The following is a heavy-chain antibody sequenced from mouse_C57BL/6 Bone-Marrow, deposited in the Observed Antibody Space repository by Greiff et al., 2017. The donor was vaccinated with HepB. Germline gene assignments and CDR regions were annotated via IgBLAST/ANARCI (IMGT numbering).Heavy chain of an antibody. CDR2: IYPSDSET. CDR1: GYTFTSYW. J-gene: IGHJ3*01. CDR3: ASYSNLSWFAY. Sequence: QVHVKQPGAELVRPGSSVKLSCKASGYTFTSYWMDWVKQRPGQGLEWIGNIYPSDSETHYNQKFKDKATLTVDKSSSTAYMQLSSLTSEDSAVYYCASYSNLSWFAYWGQGTLVTVSA. D-gene: IGHD2-5*01. V-gene: IGHV1-61*01.